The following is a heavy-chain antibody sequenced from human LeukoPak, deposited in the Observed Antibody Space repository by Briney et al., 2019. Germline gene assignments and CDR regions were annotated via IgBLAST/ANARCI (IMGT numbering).Heavy chain of an antibody. CDR2: IIPILGIA. Sequence: SVKVSCKASGGTFSSYAISWVRQAPGQGLEWMGRIIPILGIANYAQKFQGRVTITADKSTSTAYMELSSLRSEDTAVYYCARDGRLRYFDTNPPDYWGRGTLVTVSS. D-gene: IGHD3-9*01. CDR1: GGTFSSYA. V-gene: IGHV1-69*04. J-gene: IGHJ4*02. CDR3: ARDGRLRYFDTNPPDY.